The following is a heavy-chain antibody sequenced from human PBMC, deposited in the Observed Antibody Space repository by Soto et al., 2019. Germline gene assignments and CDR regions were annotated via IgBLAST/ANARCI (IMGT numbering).Heavy chain of an antibody. V-gene: IGHV3-33*01. CDR3: ARGKDYYYYMDV. Sequence: QVQLVESGGGVVQPGRSLRLSCAASGFTFSSYGMHWVRQAPGKGLEWVAVIWYDGSNKYYADSVKGRFTISRDNSKNTLYLQRNSLRAEDTAVYYCARGKDYYYYMDVWGKGTTVTVSS. CDR1: GFTFSSYG. J-gene: IGHJ6*03. CDR2: IWYDGSNK.